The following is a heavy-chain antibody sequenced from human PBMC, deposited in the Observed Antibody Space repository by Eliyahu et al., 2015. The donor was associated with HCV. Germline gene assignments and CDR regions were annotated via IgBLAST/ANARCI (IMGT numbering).Heavy chain of an antibody. D-gene: IGHD3-22*01. CDR2: GSDK. J-gene: IGHJ6*03. V-gene: IGHV3-7*01. CDR3: VRVSYETNGYYYRNYFYYYMDV. Sequence: GSDKNYVDSVKGRFTISRDNAKNSLFLQMNGLRAEDTAVYYCVRVSYETNGYYYRNYFYYYMDVWGRGTTVTVSS.